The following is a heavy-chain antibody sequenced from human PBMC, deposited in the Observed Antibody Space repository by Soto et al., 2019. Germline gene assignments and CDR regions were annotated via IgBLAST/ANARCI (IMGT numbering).Heavy chain of an antibody. Sequence: QVQLQESGPGLVKPSETLALTCTVSGGSISDYYWSWIRQPPGKGLEWIGYIYYTGNRNYNPSLKRRVTISVDRARNQFSLRLSSVTAADTAVYYCARLVDYYQALDSWGQGTLVTVSS. CDR1: GGSISDYY. CDR2: IYYTGNR. J-gene: IGHJ4*02. V-gene: IGHV4-59*08. CDR3: ARLVDYYQALDS. D-gene: IGHD3-22*01.